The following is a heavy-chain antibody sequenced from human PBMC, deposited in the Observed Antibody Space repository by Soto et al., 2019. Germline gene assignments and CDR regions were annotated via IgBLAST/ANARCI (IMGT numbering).Heavy chain of an antibody. CDR2: IYYIGNT. CDR1: NGSISSRSSY. Sequence: LSLTCIVSNGSISSRSSYWGWIRQTPGKGLEWIGSIYYIGNTYYNPSLKSRVTISVDTSKTQFSLKLNSVTAADTAVYFCGGDGGWFDPWGQGTLVTVSS. CDR3: GGDGGWFDP. V-gene: IGHV4-39*07. J-gene: IGHJ5*02.